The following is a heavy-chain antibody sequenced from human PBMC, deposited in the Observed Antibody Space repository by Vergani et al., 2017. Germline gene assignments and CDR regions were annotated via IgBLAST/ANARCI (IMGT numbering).Heavy chain of an antibody. CDR3: ASREELGEPRTTVTTNNWFDA. CDR2: INHSGST. CDR1: GGSFSGYY. V-gene: IGHV4-34*01. Sequence: QVQLQQWGAGLLKPSETLSLTCAVYGGSFSGYYWSWIPQPPGKGLEWIGEINHSGSTNYNPSLKSRVTITVDTTKNQFSLKLSSVTAADTTVYYDASREELGEPRTTVTTNNWFDAWGQGTLVTVSS. D-gene: IGHD4-17*01. J-gene: IGHJ5*02.